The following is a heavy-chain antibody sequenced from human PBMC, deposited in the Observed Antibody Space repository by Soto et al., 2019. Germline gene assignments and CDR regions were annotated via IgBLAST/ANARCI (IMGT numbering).Heavy chain of an antibody. CDR1: GYTFTSYD. D-gene: IGHD1-26*01. Sequence: SSVKVSCKASGYTFTSYDINWVRQATGQGLEWMGWMNPNSGNTGYAQKFQGRVTMTRNTSISTAYMELSSLRSEDTAVYYCARGSGGYWAYYYYYGMDVWGQGTKVTVS. J-gene: IGHJ6*02. CDR2: MNPNSGNT. V-gene: IGHV1-8*01. CDR3: ARGSGGYWAYYYYYGMDV.